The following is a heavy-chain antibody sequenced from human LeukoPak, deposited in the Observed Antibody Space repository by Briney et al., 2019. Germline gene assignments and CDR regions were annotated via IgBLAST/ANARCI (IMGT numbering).Heavy chain of an antibody. CDR3: ASLRSVVPAAPFDY. Sequence: PGGSLRLSCAASGFTFSSYAMSWVRQAPGKGLEWVSAISGSGGGTYYADSVKGRFTISRDNSKNTLYLQMNSLRAEDTAVYYCASLRSVVPAAPFDYWGQGTLVTVSS. V-gene: IGHV3-23*01. J-gene: IGHJ4*02. CDR1: GFTFSSYA. CDR2: ISGSGGGT. D-gene: IGHD2-2*01.